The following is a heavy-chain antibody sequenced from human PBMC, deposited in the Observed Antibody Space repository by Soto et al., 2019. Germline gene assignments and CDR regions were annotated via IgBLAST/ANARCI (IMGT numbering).Heavy chain of an antibody. CDR1: GFTFSSYA. D-gene: IGHD3-10*01. CDR2: ISGSGGGA. Sequence: GGSLRLSCAASGFTFSSYAMSWVRQAPEKGLEWVSGISGSGGGAYYADPVKGRFTISRDNSENTLYLQMNSLRAEDTAVYYCAKDSDREYFQHWGQGTLVTVSS. CDR3: AKDSDREYFQH. V-gene: IGHV3-23*01. J-gene: IGHJ1*01.